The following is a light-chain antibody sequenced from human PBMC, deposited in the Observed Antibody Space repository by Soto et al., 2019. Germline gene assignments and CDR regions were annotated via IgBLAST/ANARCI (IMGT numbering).Light chain of an antibody. J-gene: IGKJ5*01. CDR3: QQRNGWPPIT. V-gene: IGKV3-11*01. Sequence: LLTQSPSTLSLSPGDRATLSCRASQSIHTSLAWYQQKPGQPPRLVVYDSTLRATGVPDRFGGSRSGTEFTLTINSLEPEDFAVYYCQQRNGWPPITFGQGTRLEI. CDR2: DST. CDR1: QSIHTS.